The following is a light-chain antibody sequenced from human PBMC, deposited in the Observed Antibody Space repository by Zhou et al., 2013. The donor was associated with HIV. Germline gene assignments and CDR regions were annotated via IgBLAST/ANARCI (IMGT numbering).Light chain of an antibody. Sequence: DIQMTQSPSTLSASVGDRVTITCRASQSISTWLAWYQQKSGKAPKLLIYKASSLESGVPSRFSGSGSGTDFTLTISSLQPDDFATYYCQQYSSYPLTFGGGTKVEIK. J-gene: IGKJ4*01. CDR1: QSISTW. CDR2: KAS. CDR3: QQYSSYPLT. V-gene: IGKV1-5*03.